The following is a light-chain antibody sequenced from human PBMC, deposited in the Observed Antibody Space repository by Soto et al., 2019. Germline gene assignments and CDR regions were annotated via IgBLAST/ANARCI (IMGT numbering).Light chain of an antibody. CDR1: SGHSSYA. CDR2: LNSDGSH. Sequence: QTVVTQSPSASASLGASVKLTRTLSSGHSSYAIAWHQQQPEKGPRYLMKLNSDGSHSKGDGIPDRFSGSSSGAERYLTISSLQSEDEADYYCQTWGTGIPWVFGGGTKLTVL. V-gene: IGLV4-69*01. J-gene: IGLJ3*02. CDR3: QTWGTGIPWV.